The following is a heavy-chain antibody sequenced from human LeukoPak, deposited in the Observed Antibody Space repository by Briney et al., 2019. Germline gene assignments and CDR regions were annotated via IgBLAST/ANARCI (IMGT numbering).Heavy chain of an antibody. V-gene: IGHV4-59*01. CDR2: IYYSGST. CDR3: ARSDPPDYYGMDV. Sequence: SETLSLTCTVSGGSISSYYWSWTRQPPGKGLEWIGYIYYSGSTNYNPSLKSRVTISVDTSKNQFSLKLSSVTAADTAVYYCARSDPPDYYGMDVWGKGTTVTVSS. J-gene: IGHJ6*04. CDR1: GGSISSYY.